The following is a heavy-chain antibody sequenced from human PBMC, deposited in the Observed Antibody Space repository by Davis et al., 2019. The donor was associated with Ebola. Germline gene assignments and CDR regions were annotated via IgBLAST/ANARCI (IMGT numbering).Heavy chain of an antibody. D-gene: IGHD6-19*01. J-gene: IGHJ2*01. Sequence: PSETLSLTCTVSGGSISSSSYYWGWIRQPPGKGLEWIGSIYYSGSTYYNPSLKSRVTISVDTSKNQFSLKLSSVTAADTAVYYCAIPGYSSGWAKNWYFDLWGRGTLVTVSS. V-gene: IGHV4-39*01. CDR3: AIPGYSSGWAKNWYFDL. CDR2: IYYSGST. CDR1: GGSISSSSYY.